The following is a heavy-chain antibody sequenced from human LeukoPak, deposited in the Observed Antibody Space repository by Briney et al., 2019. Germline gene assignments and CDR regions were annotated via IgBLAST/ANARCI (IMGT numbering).Heavy chain of an antibody. J-gene: IGHJ3*02. CDR3: ASKSSGWYDDAFDI. CDR2: ISSSGSTI. Sequence: GGSLRLSCAASGFTFSSYEMNWVRQAPGKRLEWVSYISSSGSTIYYADSVKGRFTISRDNAKNSLYLQMNRLRAEDTAVYYCASKSSGWYDDAFDIWGQGTMVTVSS. V-gene: IGHV3-48*03. CDR1: GFTFSSYE. D-gene: IGHD6-19*01.